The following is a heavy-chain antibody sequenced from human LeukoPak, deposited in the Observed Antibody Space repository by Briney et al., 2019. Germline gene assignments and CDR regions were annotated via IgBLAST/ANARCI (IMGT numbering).Heavy chain of an antibody. D-gene: IGHD2-2*01. J-gene: IGHJ3*02. Sequence: GGSLRLSCAASGFTFSSYGMHWVRQAPGKGLEWVAVIYYDGSNEQYTDSVKGRFTISRDSSKNTLYLQMNSLRAEDTAVYYCASPCSSTSCYEGAFDIWGQGTMVTVSS. CDR1: GFTFSSYG. CDR2: IYYDGSNE. V-gene: IGHV3-33*01. CDR3: ASPCSSTSCYEGAFDI.